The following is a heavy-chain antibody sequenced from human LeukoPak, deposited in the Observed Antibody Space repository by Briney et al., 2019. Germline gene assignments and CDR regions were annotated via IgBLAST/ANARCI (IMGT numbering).Heavy chain of an antibody. V-gene: IGHV4-59*01. CDR1: GGSISSYY. CDR2: IYYSGST. CDR3: ACDYGARWYFDL. J-gene: IGHJ2*01. D-gene: IGHD4-17*01. Sequence: SETLSPTCTVSGGSISSYYWSWIRQPPGKGLEWIGYIYYSGSTNYNPSLKSRVTISVDTSKNQFSLKLSSVTAADTAVYYCACDYGARWYFDLWGRGTLVTVSS.